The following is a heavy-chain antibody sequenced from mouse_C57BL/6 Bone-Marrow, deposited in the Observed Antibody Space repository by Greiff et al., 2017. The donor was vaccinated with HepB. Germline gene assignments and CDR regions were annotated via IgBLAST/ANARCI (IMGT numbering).Heavy chain of an antibody. CDR1: GYTFTSYW. CDR3: ARRGIWYGSSYAMDY. CDR2: IHPNSGST. J-gene: IGHJ4*01. Sequence: QVQLQQPGAELVKPGASVKLSCKASGYTFTSYWMHWVKQRPGQGLEWIGMIHPNSGSTNYNEKFKSKATLTVDKSSSTAYMQLSSLTSEDSAVYYCARRGIWYGSSYAMDYWGQGTSVTVSS. V-gene: IGHV1-64*01. D-gene: IGHD1-1*01.